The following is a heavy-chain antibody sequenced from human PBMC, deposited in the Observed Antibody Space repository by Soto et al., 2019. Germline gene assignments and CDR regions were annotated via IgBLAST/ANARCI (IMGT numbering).Heavy chain of an antibody. Sequence: SETLSLTCTVSGGSINNYYWSWIRQPPGKGLEWIAYIYYSGNTNYNPSLKGRVTISVDTSKNQFSLKLASVTAADTAVYYCVRTNHFDYWGQGTLVTVSS. CDR1: GGSINNYY. CDR2: IYYSGNT. J-gene: IGHJ4*02. V-gene: IGHV4-59*01. CDR3: VRTNHFDY.